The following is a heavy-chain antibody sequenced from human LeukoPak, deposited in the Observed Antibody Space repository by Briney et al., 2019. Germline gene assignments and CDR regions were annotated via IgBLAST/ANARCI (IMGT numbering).Heavy chain of an antibody. D-gene: IGHD4-17*01. J-gene: IGHJ5*02. V-gene: IGHV4-59*08. CDR2: IYYSGST. CDR1: GDSISSYY. CDR3: ARGLITVTNNWFDP. Sequence: SETLSLTCSVSGDSISSYYWSWIRQPPGKGLEWIGYIYYSGSTNYNPSLESRVTISVDTSKNQFSLKLSSVTAADTAVYYCARGLITVTNNWFDPWGQGTLVTVSS.